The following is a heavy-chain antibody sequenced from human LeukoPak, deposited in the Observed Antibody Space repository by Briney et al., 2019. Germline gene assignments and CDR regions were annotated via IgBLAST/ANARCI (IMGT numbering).Heavy chain of an antibody. Sequence: GGSLRLSCAASGFTFSSYSMNWVRQAPGKGLEWVSSISSSSSYIYYADSVKGRFTISRDNAKNSLYLQMNSLRAEDTAVYYCTRAALGYCSSTSCYTGGYFDYWGQGTLVTVSS. J-gene: IGHJ4*02. CDR3: TRAALGYCSSTSCYTGGYFDY. CDR1: GFTFSSYS. CDR2: ISSSSSYI. D-gene: IGHD2-2*02. V-gene: IGHV3-21*01.